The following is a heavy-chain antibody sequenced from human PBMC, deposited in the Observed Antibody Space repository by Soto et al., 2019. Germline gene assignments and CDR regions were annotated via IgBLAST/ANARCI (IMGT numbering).Heavy chain of an antibody. V-gene: IGHV2-5*02. D-gene: IGHD2-21*02. J-gene: IGHJ6*02. CDR3: VHSRCGGDCLRSYSSHYYYGMDV. CDR2: IYWDDDK. Sequence: QITLKESGPTLVKPTQTLTLTCTVSGFSLNTGGLGVGWIRQPPGKALEWLALIYWDDDKRYSPSLKNRLGISKDTSNNLVVFTMTNMDPVDTATYYCVHSRCGGDCLRSYSSHYYYGMDVWDQGTTVTVSS. CDR1: GFSLNTGGLG.